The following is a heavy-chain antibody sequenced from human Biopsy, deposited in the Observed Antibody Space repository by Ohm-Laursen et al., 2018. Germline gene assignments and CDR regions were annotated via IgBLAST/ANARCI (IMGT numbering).Heavy chain of an antibody. J-gene: IGHJ3*01. Sequence: SLRLSCTASGFKFDEFAMHWVRQTPGKGLEWVSAINWNSDRVDYADSVKGRFTSSRDNAKDSLFLQMNSLRVEDTAVYYCVREMSHESTIRDSFDLWGQGTMVTVSS. CDR2: INWNSDRV. V-gene: IGHV3-9*01. D-gene: IGHD5/OR15-5a*01. CDR1: GFKFDEFA. CDR3: VREMSHESTIRDSFDL.